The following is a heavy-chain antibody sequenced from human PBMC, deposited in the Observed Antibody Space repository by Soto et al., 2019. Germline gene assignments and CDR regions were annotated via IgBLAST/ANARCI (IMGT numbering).Heavy chain of an antibody. CDR1: GYTFTSYG. V-gene: IGHV1-18*04. Sequence: GASVKVSCKASGYTFTSYGISWVRQAPGQGLEWMGWISAYNGNTNYAQKLQGRVTMTTDTSTSTAYMELRSLRSDNTAVYYCARGRYFDWLLPASYYYGMDVWGQGTTVTVSS. D-gene: IGHD3-9*01. CDR3: ARGRYFDWLLPASYYYGMDV. CDR2: ISAYNGNT. J-gene: IGHJ6*02.